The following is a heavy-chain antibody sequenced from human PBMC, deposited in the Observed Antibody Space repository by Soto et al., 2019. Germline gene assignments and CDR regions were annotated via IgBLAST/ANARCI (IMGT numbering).Heavy chain of an antibody. CDR1: GYTFTGYY. Sequence: ASVKVSCKASGYTFTGYYMHWVRQAPGQGLEWMGWINPNSGGTNYAQKFQGWVTMTRDTSISTAYMELSRLRSDDTAVYYCARAMTSGDDAFDIWGQGTMVTVSS. CDR3: ARAMTSGDDAFDI. D-gene: IGHD3-22*01. CDR2: INPNSGGT. V-gene: IGHV1-2*04. J-gene: IGHJ3*02.